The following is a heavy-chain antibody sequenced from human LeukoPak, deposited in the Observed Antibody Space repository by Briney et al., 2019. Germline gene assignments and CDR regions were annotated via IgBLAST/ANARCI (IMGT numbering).Heavy chain of an antibody. V-gene: IGHV3-30*18. CDR2: ISYDGSNK. CDR3: AKEEVVVVPAARNPFDY. Sequence: GRSLRLSCAASGFTFSSYGMHWVRQAPGKGLEWVAVISYDGSNKYYADSVKGRFTISRDNSKNTLYLQMNSLRAEGTAVYYCAKEEVVVVPAARNPFDYWGQGTLVTVSS. D-gene: IGHD2-2*01. J-gene: IGHJ4*02. CDR1: GFTFSSYG.